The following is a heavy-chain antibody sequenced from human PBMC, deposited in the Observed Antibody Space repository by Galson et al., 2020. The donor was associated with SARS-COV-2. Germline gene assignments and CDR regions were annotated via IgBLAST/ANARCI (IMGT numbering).Heavy chain of an antibody. CDR3: AGDSTNRNWYFDL. J-gene: IGHJ2*01. D-gene: IGHD2-8*01. V-gene: IGHV1-69*06. CDR2: IITIFGTP. CDR1: GGTFSTYA. Sequence: SVKVSCKAAGGTFSTYAINWVRQAPGQGLEWMGGIITIFGTPTYAQKFQGRLTITADTSRTAIYMELSSLRSDDTAVYYCAGDSTNRNWYFDLWGRGTLVTVSS.